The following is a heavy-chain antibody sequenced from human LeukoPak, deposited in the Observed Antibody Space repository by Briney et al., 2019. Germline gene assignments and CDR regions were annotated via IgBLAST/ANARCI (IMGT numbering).Heavy chain of an antibody. Sequence: GGSLRLSCAASGFTFSNYWMGWVRRAPGKGLEWVASIKQDGSQKYYVDSVKGRFTISRDNAKNSLYLQMSNLRAEDTAVYFCARGGGLDVWGQGATVTVSS. J-gene: IGHJ6*02. CDR1: GFTFSNYW. CDR3: ARGGGLDV. V-gene: IGHV3-7*03. D-gene: IGHD3-16*01. CDR2: IKQDGSQK.